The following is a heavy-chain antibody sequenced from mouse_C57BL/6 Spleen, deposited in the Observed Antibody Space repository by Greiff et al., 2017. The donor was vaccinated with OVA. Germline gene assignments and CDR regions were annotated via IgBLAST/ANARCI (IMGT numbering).Heavy chain of an antibody. CDR3: AREGDY. Sequence: QVQLKQSGAELVRPGTSVKLSCKASGYAFTNYLIEWVKQRPGQGLEWIGVINPGSGGTNYNEKFKGKATLTADKSSSTAYMQLSSLTSEDSAVYFCAREGDYWGQGTSVTVSS. V-gene: IGHV1-54*01. J-gene: IGHJ4*01. CDR2: INPGSGGT. CDR1: GYAFTNYL.